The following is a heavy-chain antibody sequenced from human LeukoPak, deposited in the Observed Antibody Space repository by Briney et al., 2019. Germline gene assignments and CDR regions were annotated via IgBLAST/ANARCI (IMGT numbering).Heavy chain of an antibody. CDR3: ARSNGGVPIGGGHSSGWADY. V-gene: IGHV3-33*01. J-gene: IGHJ4*02. CDR1: GFIFRSYG. CDR2: IWNDGSKK. D-gene: IGHD6-25*01. Sequence: PGRSLRLSCEASGFIFRSYGMYWVRQAPGEGLECVAIIWNDGSKKYYADSVKGRFTISRDNSKNTLTLQMESLRVEDTAVYYCARSNGGVPIGGGHSSGWADYWGQGTLVTVSS.